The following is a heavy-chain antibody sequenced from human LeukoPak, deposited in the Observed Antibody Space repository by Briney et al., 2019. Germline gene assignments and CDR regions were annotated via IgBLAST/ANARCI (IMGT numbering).Heavy chain of an antibody. V-gene: IGHV3-23*01. CDR3: AKESGISWGYFDY. CDR1: GFTFSSYA. CDR2: ISGRDGST. Sequence: GGSLRLSCAASGFTFSSYAMSWVRQAPGKGLEWVSVISGRDGSTYYADSVKGRFTISRDNSKNALCLQMSNLRAEDTAVYYCAKESGISWGYFDYWGQGTLVTVSS. J-gene: IGHJ4*02. D-gene: IGHD6-6*01.